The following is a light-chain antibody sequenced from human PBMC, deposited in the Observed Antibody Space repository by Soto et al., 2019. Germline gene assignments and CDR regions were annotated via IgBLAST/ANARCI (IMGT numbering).Light chain of an antibody. J-gene: IGKJ5*01. CDR3: RQYNNWPPLT. Sequence: EFVLTQSPATLSLSPGERAILSCRASQSVAGSLAWYQQKPGQAPRLLIYDISTRAAAIPARFSGSGSGTEFTLTISSLQSEDFAVYYCRQYNNWPPLTFGQGTRLEI. V-gene: IGKV3D-15*01. CDR1: QSVAGS. CDR2: DIS.